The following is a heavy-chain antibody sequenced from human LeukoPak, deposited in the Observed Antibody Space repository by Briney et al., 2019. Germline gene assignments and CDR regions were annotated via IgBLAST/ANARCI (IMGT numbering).Heavy chain of an antibody. J-gene: IGHJ4*02. CDR2: ISRNSGDYT. Sequence: PGGSLRLSCEASGFTFSIYDMYWVRQAPGKGLECVASISRNSGDYTLYAASVKGRFTISRDNSRSTLYLQMNSLRAEDTAVYFCAKSRSGSANWALQIFDNWGQGTLVTVSS. D-gene: IGHD1-1*01. CDR1: GFTFSIYD. CDR3: AKSRSGSANWALQIFDN. V-gene: IGHV3-23*01.